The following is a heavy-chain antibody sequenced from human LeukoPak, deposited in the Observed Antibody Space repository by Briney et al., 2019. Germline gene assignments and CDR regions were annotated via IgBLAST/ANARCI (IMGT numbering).Heavy chain of an antibody. V-gene: IGHV3-53*01. CDR3: ARSGRDGYNFGFDY. Sequence: GGSLRLSCTVSGFTFSSNSMSWVRQAPGKGLEWVSFIYSDNTHYSDSVKGRFTISRDNSKNTLYLQMNSLRAEDTAVYYCARSGRDGYNFGFDYWGQGTLVTVSS. D-gene: IGHD5-24*01. CDR1: GFTFSSNS. J-gene: IGHJ4*02. CDR2: IYSDNT.